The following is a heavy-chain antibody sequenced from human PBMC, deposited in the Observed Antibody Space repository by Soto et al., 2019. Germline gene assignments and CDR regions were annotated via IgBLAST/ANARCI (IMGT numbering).Heavy chain of an antibody. D-gene: IGHD4-17*01. CDR3: TRDHYGDYVGGYYFDY. V-gene: IGHV3-49*04. CDR1: GFTFSSYA. Sequence: GGSLRLSCAASGFTFSSYAMHWVRQAPGKGLEWVGFIRSKAYGGTTEYAASVKGRFTISRDDSKSIAYLQMNSLKTEDTAVYYCTRDHYGDYVGGYYFDYWGQGTLVTVSS. J-gene: IGHJ4*02. CDR2: IRSKAYGGTT.